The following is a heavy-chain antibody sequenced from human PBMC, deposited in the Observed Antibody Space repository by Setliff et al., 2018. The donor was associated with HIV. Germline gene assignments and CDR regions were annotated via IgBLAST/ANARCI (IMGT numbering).Heavy chain of an antibody. CDR3: ARDMDYDSSGYNLSFDY. V-gene: IGHV4-4*02. J-gene: IGHJ4*02. D-gene: IGHD3-22*01. Sequence: KPSETLSLTCAVSGGYISSSNWWSWVRQTPGKGLEWIGHISQTGSTTYNTALRSRVTISLDTSKNQFSLNLSSVTAADTAVYYCARDMDYDSSGYNLSFDYWGQGTLVTVSS. CDR1: GGYISSSNW. CDR2: ISQTGST.